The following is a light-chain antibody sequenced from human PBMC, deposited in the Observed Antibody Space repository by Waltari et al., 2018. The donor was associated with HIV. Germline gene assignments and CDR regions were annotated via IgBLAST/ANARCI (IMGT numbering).Light chain of an antibody. Sequence: SYEVPQPPSVSASPGPTATITCSGDALPKQFSYWYQQKPGQAPKLVIYKDTERPSGIPERFSGSSSGTIVTLTISGVQAEDEADYYCQSGDSSGTYWVFGGGTKLTV. CDR2: KDT. CDR1: ALPKQF. V-gene: IGLV3-25*03. J-gene: IGLJ3*02. CDR3: QSGDSSGTYWV.